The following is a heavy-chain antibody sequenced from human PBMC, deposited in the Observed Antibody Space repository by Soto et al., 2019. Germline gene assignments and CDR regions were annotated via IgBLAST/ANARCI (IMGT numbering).Heavy chain of an antibody. V-gene: IGHV3-21*01. J-gene: IGHJ4*02. D-gene: IGHD4-17*01. Sequence: EVQLVESGGGLVKPGGSLRLSCAASGFTFSSYSMNWVRQAPGKGLEWVSSISSSSSYIYYADSVKGRFTISRDNAKNSLYLQMNSLRAEDTAVYYCARDGDYGDYGTDFDYWGQGTLVTVSS. CDR3: ARDGDYGDYGTDFDY. CDR1: GFTFSSYS. CDR2: ISSSSSYI.